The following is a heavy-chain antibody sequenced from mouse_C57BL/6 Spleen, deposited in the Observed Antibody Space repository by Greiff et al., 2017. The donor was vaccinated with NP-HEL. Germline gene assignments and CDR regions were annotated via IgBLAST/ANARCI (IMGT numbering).Heavy chain of an antibody. V-gene: IGHV2-2*01. CDR2: IWSGGST. Sequence: QVQLQQSGPGLVQPSQSLSITCTVSGFSLTSYGVHWVRQSPGTGLEWLGVIWSGGSTDYNAAFISRLSISKDNSKSQVFFKMNSLQADDTAIYYCASGYYFYFDYWGQGTTLTVSS. D-gene: IGHD2-3*01. J-gene: IGHJ2*01. CDR3: ASGYYFYFDY. CDR1: GFSLTSYG.